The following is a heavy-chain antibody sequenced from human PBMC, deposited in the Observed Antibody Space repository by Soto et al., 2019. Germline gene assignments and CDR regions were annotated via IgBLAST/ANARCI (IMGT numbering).Heavy chain of an antibody. CDR2: IIPILGIE. V-gene: IGHV1-69*08. D-gene: IGHD4-4*01. CDR3: ARDAPPETAHRAQSAYRPQYYSYYMYV. CDR1: GGTFSSYT. Sequence: QVQLVQSGAEVKKPGSSVKVSCKASGGTFSSYTISWVRQAPGQGVEWMGRIIPILGIENYAKKFQGRVTIAADKSTITADMELSSPRSEDTGVDYWARDAPPETAHRAQSAYRPQYYSYYMYVFGKGTTVTVS. J-gene: IGHJ6*03.